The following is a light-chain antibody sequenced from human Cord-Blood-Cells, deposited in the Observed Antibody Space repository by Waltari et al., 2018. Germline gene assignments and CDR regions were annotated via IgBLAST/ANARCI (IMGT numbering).Light chain of an antibody. J-gene: IGKJ4*01. V-gene: IGKV4-1*01. CDR3: QQYYSTPLLT. CDR1: QSVLYSSNNKNY. CDR2: WAS. Sequence: DIVMTQSPDSLAVSLGERATINCKSSQSVLYSSNNKNYLAWYQKKPGQPPKLLFYWASTRESGVPDRFSGSGSGTDFTLTISSLQAEDVAVYYCQQYYSTPLLTFGGGTKVEIK.